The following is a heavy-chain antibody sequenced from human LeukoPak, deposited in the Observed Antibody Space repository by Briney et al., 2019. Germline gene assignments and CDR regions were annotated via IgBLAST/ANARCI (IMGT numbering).Heavy chain of an antibody. CDR1: GGSFSGYY. V-gene: IGHV4-34*01. CDR3: ARYSGYDPYYFDY. J-gene: IGHJ4*02. D-gene: IGHD5-12*01. CDR2: INHSGRT. Sequence: PSETLSLTCAVYGGSFSGYYWNWIRQPPGKGLEWIGEINHSGRTNYNPSLKSRVTISVDTSKKQFSLKLSSVTAADTAVYYCARYSGYDPYYFDYWGQGTLVTVSS.